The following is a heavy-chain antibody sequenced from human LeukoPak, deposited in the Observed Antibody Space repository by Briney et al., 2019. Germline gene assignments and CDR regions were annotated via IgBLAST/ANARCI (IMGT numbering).Heavy chain of an antibody. CDR1: GGSFSGYY. Sequence: PSENLSLTCAVYGGSFSGYYWNWIRQPPGKGPEWIGEIDHSGSTNYNPSPKSRVTISVDTSKNEFSLKLSSVTAADTAVYCCARVSNWFDPWGQGTLVTVSS. CDR3: ARVSNWFDP. CDR2: IDHSGST. V-gene: IGHV4-34*01. J-gene: IGHJ5*02.